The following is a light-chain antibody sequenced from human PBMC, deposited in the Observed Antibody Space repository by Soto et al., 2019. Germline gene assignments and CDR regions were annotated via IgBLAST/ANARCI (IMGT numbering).Light chain of an antibody. CDR3: SSYRSSSTLGV. V-gene: IGLV2-14*01. J-gene: IGLJ1*01. Sequence: QSALTQPASVPGSPGQSITISCTGTSSDVGGYNYVSWYQQHPGKAPKLMIYEVSNRPSGVSNRFSGSKSGNTASLTISGLQAEDEADYYCSSYRSSSTLGVFGTGTKVTVL. CDR1: SSDVGGYNY. CDR2: EVS.